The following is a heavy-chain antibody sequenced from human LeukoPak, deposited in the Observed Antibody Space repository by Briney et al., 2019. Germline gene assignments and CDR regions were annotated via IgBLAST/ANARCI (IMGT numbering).Heavy chain of an antibody. D-gene: IGHD2-15*01. J-gene: IGHJ3*02. CDR3: AREHCSGGSCYNAFDI. CDR2: IYYSGSP. CDR1: GGSISTYY. V-gene: IGHV4-59*08. Sequence: PSETLSLTCTVSGGSISTYYWNWIRQPPGKGLECIGYIYYSGSPSYNPSLRSRVTISVDTSKNQFSLKLSSVTAADTAVYYCAREHCSGGSCYNAFDIWGQGTMVTVSS.